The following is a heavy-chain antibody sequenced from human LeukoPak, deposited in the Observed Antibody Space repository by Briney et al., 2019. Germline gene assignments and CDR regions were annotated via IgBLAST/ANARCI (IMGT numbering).Heavy chain of an antibody. CDR2: INPNSGGT. D-gene: IGHD4-17*01. CDR1: GYTFTGYY. V-gene: IGHV1-2*02. CDR3: ATTNRDNFGDYFFDY. J-gene: IGHJ4*02. Sequence: ASVKVSCKASGYTFTGYYMHWVRQAPGQGLEWMGWINPNSGGTNYAQKFQGRVTMTRDTSISTAYMELSRLRFDDRAVYYCATTNRDNFGDYFFDYWGQGTLVTVSS.